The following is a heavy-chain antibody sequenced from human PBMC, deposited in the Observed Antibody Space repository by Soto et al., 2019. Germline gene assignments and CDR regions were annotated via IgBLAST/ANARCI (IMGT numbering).Heavy chain of an antibody. CDR1: GGTFSSYT. CDR3: ARDMGYCRGGSCYSSSSNWFDP. J-gene: IGHJ5*02. V-gene: IGHV1-69*04. D-gene: IGHD2-15*01. Sequence: SVKVSCKASGGTFSSYTISWVRQAPGQGLEWMGRIIPILGIANYAQKFQGRVTITADKSTSTAYMELSSLRSEDTAVYYCARDMGYCRGGSCYSSSSNWFDPWGQGTLVTVSS. CDR2: IIPILGIA.